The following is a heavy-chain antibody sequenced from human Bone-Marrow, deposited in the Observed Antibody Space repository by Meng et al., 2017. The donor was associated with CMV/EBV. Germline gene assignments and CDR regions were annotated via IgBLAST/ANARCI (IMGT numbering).Heavy chain of an antibody. CDR1: GFTFSNFA. V-gene: IGHV3-23*01. Sequence: CAPSGFTFSNFAMTWVRQAPRKGLEWVSLISDSGGSTYYADSVKGRFTISRDNSRNTLYLQMNSLRAEDTAVYYCAKDYYGSGSYPDCWGQETLVTVSS. CDR2: ISDSGGST. CDR3: AKDYYGSGSYPDC. J-gene: IGHJ4*02. D-gene: IGHD3-10*01.